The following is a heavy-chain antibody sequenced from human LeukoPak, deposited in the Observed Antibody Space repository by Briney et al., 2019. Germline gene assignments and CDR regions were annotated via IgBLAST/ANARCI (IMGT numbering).Heavy chain of an antibody. D-gene: IGHD1-1*01. CDR2: IRWDDER. V-gene: IGHV3-7*01. CDR3: SRITTNGYFEY. Sequence: GGSLRLSCSASGFTFSSFWMGWVRQAPGKGRECVASIRWDDERHHVNSVTGRFSVSRDNAKNSLYLQMNSLRAEDTAVYFCSRITTNGYFEYWGQGALVTVSS. CDR1: GFTFSSFW. J-gene: IGHJ4*02.